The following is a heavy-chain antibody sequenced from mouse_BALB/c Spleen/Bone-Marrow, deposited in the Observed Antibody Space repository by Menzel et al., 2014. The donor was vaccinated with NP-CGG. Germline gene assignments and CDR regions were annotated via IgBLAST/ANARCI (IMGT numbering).Heavy chain of an antibody. D-gene: IGHD1-1*01. CDR3: ASYYYGHYFDY. Sequence: VQLQQSGAELVKPGASVKLSCTASGFNIKDTYMHWVEQRPEQGLEWIGRIDPANGNTKYDPKFQGKATITADTSSNTAYLQLSSLTSEDTAVYYCASYYYGHYFDYWGQGTTLTVSS. CDR1: GFNIKDTY. V-gene: IGHV14-3*02. J-gene: IGHJ2*01. CDR2: IDPANGNT.